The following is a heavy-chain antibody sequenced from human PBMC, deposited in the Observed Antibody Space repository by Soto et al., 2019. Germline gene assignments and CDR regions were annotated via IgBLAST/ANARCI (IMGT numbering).Heavy chain of an antibody. CDR1: GGSFSGYY. V-gene: IGHV4-34*01. J-gene: IGHJ6*02. CDR2: INHNVSN. CDR3: ARIPHCDFGICYPSPFRPYYYGMDV. Sequence: SETLSLTCAVYGGSFSGYYWSWIRQPPGKGLEWMGEINHNVSNNYNPSFKSGVTISVGTSKNQFSLKLSTVTAADTAVYYCARIPHCDFGICYPSPFRPYYYGMDVWGQGTTVTVSS. D-gene: IGHD3-3*01.